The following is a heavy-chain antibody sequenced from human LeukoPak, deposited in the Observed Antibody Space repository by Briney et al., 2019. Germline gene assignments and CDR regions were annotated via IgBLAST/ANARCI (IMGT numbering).Heavy chain of an antibody. D-gene: IGHD6-13*01. V-gene: IGHV1-2*02. Sequence: LKPSCEASRDTYTGQPIGRVPQDPGQRLGWMGWINPDGGGTRSAQTFQGRVTMTRDTSITTVYMELSRLGSDDTAVYYCARHSSSYLDYWGKGTLVAVSS. CDR2: INPDGGGT. CDR3: ARHSSSYLDY. J-gene: IGHJ4*02. CDR1: RDTYTGQP.